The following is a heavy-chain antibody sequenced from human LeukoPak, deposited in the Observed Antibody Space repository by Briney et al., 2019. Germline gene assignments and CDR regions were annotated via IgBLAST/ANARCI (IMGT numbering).Heavy chain of an antibody. CDR1: DDSISDYY. CDR3: AREAPQYSSSGDY. CDR2: FYNSGRS. V-gene: IGHV4-59*01. J-gene: IGHJ4*02. D-gene: IGHD6-6*01. Sequence: SETLSLTCTVSDDSISDYYRGWIRQPPGKGLEWIGYFYNSGRSTYNPSLKSRVTISVDTSKNQFSLKLSSVTAADTAVYYCAREAPQYSSSGDYWGQGTLVTVSS.